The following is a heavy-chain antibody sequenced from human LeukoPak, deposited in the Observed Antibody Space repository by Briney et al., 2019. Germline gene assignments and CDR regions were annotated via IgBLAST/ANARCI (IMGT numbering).Heavy chain of an antibody. J-gene: IGHJ4*02. V-gene: IGHV4-59*12. Sequence: SETLSLTCAVSGGSISNSYWTWIRQPPGKGLQWIGYIYYSGSTNYNPSLKGRVTISVDTSKNQFSLRLSSVTAADTAVYYCASTSTTYYDFWSGYGPIDYWGQGTLVTVSS. CDR2: IYYSGST. D-gene: IGHD3-3*01. CDR3: ASTSTTYYDFWSGYGPIDY. CDR1: GGSISNSY.